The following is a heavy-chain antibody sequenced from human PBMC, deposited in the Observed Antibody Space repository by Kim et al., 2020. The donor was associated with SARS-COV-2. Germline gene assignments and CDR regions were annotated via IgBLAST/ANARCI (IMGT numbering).Heavy chain of an antibody. J-gene: IGHJ5*02. Sequence: DTRYSPSFQGQVTISADKSISTAYLQWSSLKASDTAMYYCARRGLAWFDPWGQGTLVTVSS. CDR2: DT. CDR3: ARRGLAWFDP. V-gene: IGHV5-51*01.